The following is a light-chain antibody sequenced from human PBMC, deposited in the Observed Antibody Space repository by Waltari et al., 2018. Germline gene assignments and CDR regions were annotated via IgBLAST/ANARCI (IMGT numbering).Light chain of an antibody. CDR2: DNN. V-gene: IGLV1-51*01. Sequence: QSVLTQPPSVSAATGQKVTISCSGSSSKIGNNYVTWYQQLTGTAPKLLICDNNKRPSGIPDRFSGSKSGTSATLGITGLQTGDEADYYCGTWDSSLSVVYVFGPGTKVTVL. CDR3: GTWDSSLSVVYV. J-gene: IGLJ1*01. CDR1: SSKIGNNY.